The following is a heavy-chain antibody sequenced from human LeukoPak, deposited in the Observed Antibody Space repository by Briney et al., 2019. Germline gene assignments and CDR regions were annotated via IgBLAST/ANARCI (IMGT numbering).Heavy chain of an antibody. CDR2: IYYSGST. D-gene: IGHD4-17*01. J-gene: IGHJ6*02. CDR3: AGTTVTSHYYYGMDV. V-gene: IGHV4-59*08. CDR1: GGSFSSYY. Sequence: SETLSLTCAVYGGSFSSYYWSWIRQPPGKGLEWIGYIYYSGSTNYNPSLKSRVTISVDTSKNQFSLKLSSVTAADTAVYYCAGTTVTSHYYYGMDVWGQGTTVTVSS.